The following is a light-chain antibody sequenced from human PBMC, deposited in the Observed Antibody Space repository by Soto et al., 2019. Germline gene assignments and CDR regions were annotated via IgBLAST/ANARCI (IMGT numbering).Light chain of an antibody. CDR1: SGDIGRYKF. J-gene: IGLJ2*01. V-gene: IGLV2-14*01. CDR3: SSSTNTNTLVI. CDR2: EGT. Sequence: QSALTQPASVSGSPGQSVTFSCTGTSGDIGRYKFVSWFQQHPGKAPKLLIFEGTNRPSGVSHRFSGSKSGNTASLTISGLQAEDEAMYFCSSSTNTNTLVIFGGGTKVTVL.